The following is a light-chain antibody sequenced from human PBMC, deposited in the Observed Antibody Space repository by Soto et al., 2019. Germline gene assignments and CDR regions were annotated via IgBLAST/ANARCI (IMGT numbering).Light chain of an antibody. CDR1: QSIVTY. CDR3: QQSYSTPR. V-gene: IGKV1-39*01. J-gene: IGKJ5*01. Sequence: DIQMTQSPSSLSASVGDRVTITCRASQSIVTYLNWYLQKPGKAPKLLIYAASNLQSGVPSRFSGSGSGTDFTLTISSLQPEDFATYYCQQSYSTPRFGQGTRLEIK. CDR2: AAS.